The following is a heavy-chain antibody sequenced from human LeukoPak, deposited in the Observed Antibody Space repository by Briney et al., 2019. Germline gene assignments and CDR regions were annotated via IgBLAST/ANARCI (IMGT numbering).Heavy chain of an antibody. V-gene: IGHV1-18*04. Sequence: ASVKVSCKASGYTFTSYYLHGVRQAPGQGLEWMGWIYSYNGNTNYAQKFQGRVTMTTDTSTSIAYVELRSLTSDDTAVYYCARLKNYGDYGYWGQGTLVTVSS. CDR1: GYTFTSYY. J-gene: IGHJ4*02. CDR3: ARLKNYGDYGY. D-gene: IGHD4-17*01. CDR2: IYSYNGNT.